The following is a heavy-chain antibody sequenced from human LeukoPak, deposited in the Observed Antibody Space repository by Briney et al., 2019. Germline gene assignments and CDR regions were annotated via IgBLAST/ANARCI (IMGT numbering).Heavy chain of an antibody. J-gene: IGHJ4*02. D-gene: IGHD4-11*01. Sequence: SGTLSLTCTASGGSISSSYWWSWVRQPPGKGLEWIGEISHSGSTNYNPSLKSRVTMSVDKSKNQFSLKLNSVTAADTAVYFCARGDNYNFDYWGQGTLVTVSS. CDR3: ARGDNYNFDY. V-gene: IGHV4-4*02. CDR1: GGSISSSYW. CDR2: ISHSGST.